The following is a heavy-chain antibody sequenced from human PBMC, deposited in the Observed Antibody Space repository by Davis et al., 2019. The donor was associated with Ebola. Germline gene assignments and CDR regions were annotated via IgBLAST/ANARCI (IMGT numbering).Heavy chain of an antibody. V-gene: IGHV3-33*08. CDR1: GFTFSSYW. Sequence: GESLKISCAASGFTFSSYWMHWVRQAPGKGLEWVAVIWYDGSNKYYADSVKGRFTISRDNSKNTLYLQMNSLRAEDTAVYYCAREGGVISPGMDVWGQGTTVTVSS. D-gene: IGHD3-16*02. CDR3: AREGGVISPGMDV. J-gene: IGHJ6*02. CDR2: IWYDGSNK.